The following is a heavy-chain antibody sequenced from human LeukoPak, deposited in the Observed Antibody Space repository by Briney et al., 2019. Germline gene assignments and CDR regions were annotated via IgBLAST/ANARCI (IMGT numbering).Heavy chain of an antibody. CDR3: ASGRTYYYGSGSYYHY. CDR2: ISAYNGNT. V-gene: IGHV1-18*01. CDR1: GYTFTSYG. Sequence: ASVKVSCKASGYTFTSYGISWVRQAPGQGLEWMGWISAYNGNTNYAQKLQGRVTMTTDTSTSTAYMELRSLRSDDTAVYYCASGRTYYYGSGSYYHYWGQGTLVTVSS. D-gene: IGHD3-10*01. J-gene: IGHJ4*02.